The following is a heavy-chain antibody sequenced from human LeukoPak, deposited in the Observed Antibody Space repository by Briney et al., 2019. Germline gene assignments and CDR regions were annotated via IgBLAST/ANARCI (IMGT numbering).Heavy chain of an antibody. D-gene: IGHD2-15*01. CDR3: AGRGYCSGGSCYSVETW. J-gene: IGHJ4*02. CDR2: IIPIFGTA. CDR1: GGTFSSYA. V-gene: IGHV1-69*13. Sequence: GASVKVSCKASGGTFSSYAISWVRQAPGQGLEWMGGIIPIFGTANYAQKFQGRVTITADESTSTAYMELSSLRSEDTAVYYCAGRGYCSGGSCYSVETWGGQGTLVTVSS.